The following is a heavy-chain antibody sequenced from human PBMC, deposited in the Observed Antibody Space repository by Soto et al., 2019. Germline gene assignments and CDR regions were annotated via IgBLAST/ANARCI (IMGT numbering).Heavy chain of an antibody. CDR1: GYTFTSYG. Sequence: ASGKVSCKASGYTFTSYGISWVRKAPGQGLEWMGWISAYNGNTNYAQKLQGRVTMTTDTSTSTAYMELRSLRSDDTAVYYCARSNYYDSSGYLVDYWGQGTLVTVSS. D-gene: IGHD3-22*01. CDR2: ISAYNGNT. CDR3: ARSNYYDSSGYLVDY. V-gene: IGHV1-18*01. J-gene: IGHJ4*02.